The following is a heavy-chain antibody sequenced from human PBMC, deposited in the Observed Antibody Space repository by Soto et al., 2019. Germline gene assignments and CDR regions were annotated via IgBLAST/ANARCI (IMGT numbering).Heavy chain of an antibody. V-gene: IGHV4-59*01. CDR3: ARESRSSGWFDY. J-gene: IGHJ5*01. Sequence: SETLSLTCTVSGGSISGYYWSWIRQPPGKGLEWIAYIYYSGSTNYNPSLRSRVFISVDTSTNQFSLKLSSVTAADTAMYFCARESRSSGWFDYWGQGILVTVSS. D-gene: IGHD1-26*01. CDR1: GGSISGYY. CDR2: IYYSGST.